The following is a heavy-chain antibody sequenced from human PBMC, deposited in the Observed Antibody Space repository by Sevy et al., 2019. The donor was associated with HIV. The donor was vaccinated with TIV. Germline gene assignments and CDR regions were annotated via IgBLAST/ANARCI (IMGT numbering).Heavy chain of an antibody. CDR3: ARDTGGIGVDV. CDR1: GFTFTRHW. CDR2: IKLDGGEK. V-gene: IGHV3-7*01. J-gene: IGHJ6*02. Sequence: GGSLRLSCAASGFTFTRHWMSWVRQAPGKGLEWVANIKLDGGEKYYVESVKGRFTISRDNAKNSLSLQVNSLRAEDTAVYYCARDTGGIGVDVWGQGTTVTVSS. D-gene: IGHD6-13*01.